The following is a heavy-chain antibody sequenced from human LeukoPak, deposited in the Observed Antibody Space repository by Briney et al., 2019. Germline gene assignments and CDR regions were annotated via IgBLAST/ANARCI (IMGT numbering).Heavy chain of an antibody. Sequence: SETLSLTCTVSGYSISSGYYWGWIRQPPGKGLEWIGSIYHSGSTYYNPSLKSRVTISVDTSKNQFSLKLSSVTAADTAVYYCARGGNYFDYWGQGTLVTVSS. D-gene: IGHD3-16*01. CDR2: IYHSGST. J-gene: IGHJ4*02. V-gene: IGHV4-38-2*02. CDR3: ARGGNYFDY. CDR1: GYSISSGYY.